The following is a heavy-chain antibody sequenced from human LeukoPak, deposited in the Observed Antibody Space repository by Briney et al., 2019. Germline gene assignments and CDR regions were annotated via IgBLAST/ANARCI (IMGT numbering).Heavy chain of an antibody. CDR2: ISSSSSYI. CDR1: GFTFSSYS. J-gene: IGHJ4*02. Sequence: GGSLRLSCAASGFTFSSYSMNWVRQAPGKGLEWVSSISSSSSYIYYADSVKGRFTISRDNAKNSLYLQMNSLRAEDTAVYYCARAGLGYHDSSALLDFDYWGQGTLVTVSS. D-gene: IGHD3-22*01. V-gene: IGHV3-21*01. CDR3: ARAGLGYHDSSALLDFDY.